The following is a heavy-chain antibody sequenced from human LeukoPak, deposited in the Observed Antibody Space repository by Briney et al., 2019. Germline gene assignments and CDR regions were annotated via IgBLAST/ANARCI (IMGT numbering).Heavy chain of an antibody. V-gene: IGHV1-18*01. CDR3: ARGEYGGGWYARGFFDY. J-gene: IGHJ4*02. Sequence: ASVKVSCKASGYSFTSCGISWVRQAPGQGLEWTGWISTHNGNTNYAQKLQGRVTMTIDTSTSTAYMDLTSLRSDDTAVYYCARGEYGGGWYARGFFDYWGQGTLVTVSS. CDR2: ISTHNGNT. CDR1: GYSFTSCG. D-gene: IGHD6-19*01.